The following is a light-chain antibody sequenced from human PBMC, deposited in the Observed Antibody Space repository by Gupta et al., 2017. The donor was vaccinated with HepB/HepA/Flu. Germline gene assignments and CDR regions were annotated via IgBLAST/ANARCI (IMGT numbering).Light chain of an antibody. CDR1: QSISSSY. V-gene: IGKV3-20*01. Sequence: EIALTPSPGTLSLSPGERATLSCRASQSISSSYLAWYQQKPGQAPRLLIYGTSSRATGIPDRFSGSGSETDFTLTISRLEPEDFAVYYCQQYGSSPLYIFGQGTKVEIK. CDR2: GTS. J-gene: IGKJ2*01. CDR3: QQYGSSPLYI.